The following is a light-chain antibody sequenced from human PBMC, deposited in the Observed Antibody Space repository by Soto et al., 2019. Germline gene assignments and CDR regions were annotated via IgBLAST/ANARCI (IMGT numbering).Light chain of an antibody. CDR1: QSVSSSY. Sequence: EIVLTQSPGTLSLSPGERATLSCRASQSVSSSYLAWYQQKPGQAPRLLIYGASSRATGIPDRFSGSGSGTDFPLTISSLEPEDFAVYYCQQYGSSPPYTFGQGTKLAI. V-gene: IGKV3-20*01. CDR2: GAS. J-gene: IGKJ2*01. CDR3: QQYGSSPPYT.